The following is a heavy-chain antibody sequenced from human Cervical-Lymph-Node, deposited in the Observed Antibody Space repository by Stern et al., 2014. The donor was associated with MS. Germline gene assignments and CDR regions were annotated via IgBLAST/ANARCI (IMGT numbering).Heavy chain of an antibody. D-gene: IGHD3-22*01. Sequence: VQLVESGPGLVKPSETLSLTCTVSGGSISSYYWSWIRQPPGKGLEWIGYMYYSGSTNSNPSLKSRVTISVDTSKNQFSLKLSSVTAADTAVYYCATTRYYHDSSGYYPVAVFDYWGQGTLVNVYS. CDR1: GGSISSYY. J-gene: IGHJ4*02. CDR3: ATTRYYHDSSGYYPVAVFDY. V-gene: IGHV4-59*08. CDR2: MYYSGST.